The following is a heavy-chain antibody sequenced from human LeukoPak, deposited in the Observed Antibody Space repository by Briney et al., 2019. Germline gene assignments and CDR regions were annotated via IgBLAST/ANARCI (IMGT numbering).Heavy chain of an antibody. J-gene: IGHJ6*03. V-gene: IGHV4-30-4*08. CDR2: LYLSIHT. D-gene: IGHD1-1*01. CDR1: GGPLSSGDYA. Sequence: KPSETLLHTCTVPGGPLSSGDYAWSCIRQPPGKGQERTEYLYLSIHTDYNPALKSRVTISADTSKNQVSLKLSSVTAADTAVYYCARGWYWNRPYMGVWGKGTTVTISS. CDR3: ARGWYWNRPYMGV.